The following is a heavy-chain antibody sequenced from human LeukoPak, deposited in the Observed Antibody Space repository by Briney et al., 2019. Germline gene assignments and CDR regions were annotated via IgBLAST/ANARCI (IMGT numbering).Heavy chain of an antibody. D-gene: IGHD5-18*01. Sequence: SETLSLTCTVSGGSISSYYWSWIRQPPGKGLEWIGYIYYSGSTNYNPSLKSRVTISVDMSKNQFSLKLSSVTAADTAVYYCARDTAMVYFDYWGQGTLVTVSS. V-gene: IGHV4-59*01. CDR3: ARDTAMVYFDY. J-gene: IGHJ4*02. CDR2: IYYSGST. CDR1: GGSISSYY.